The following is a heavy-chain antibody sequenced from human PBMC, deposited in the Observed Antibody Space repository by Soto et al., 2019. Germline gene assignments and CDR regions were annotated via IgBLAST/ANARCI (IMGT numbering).Heavy chain of an antibody. D-gene: IGHD3-3*02. Sequence: PSETLSLTCTVSGGSISSYYWSWIRQPPGKGLEWIGNIYYSGSTYYNPSLKSRVTISVDTSKNQFSLKLSSVTAADTAVYYCASPKIAFYNWFDPWGQGTLVTVSS. V-gene: IGHV4-59*08. J-gene: IGHJ5*02. CDR3: ASPKIAFYNWFDP. CDR1: GGSISSYY. CDR2: IYYSGST.